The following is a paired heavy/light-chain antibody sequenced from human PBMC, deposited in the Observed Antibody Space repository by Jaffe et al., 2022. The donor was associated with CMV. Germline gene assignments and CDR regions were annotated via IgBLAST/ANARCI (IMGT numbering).Light chain of an antibody. CDR1: NIGSKS. CDR3: QVWDSSSDHPGVV. J-gene: IGLJ2*01. V-gene: IGLV3-21*04. CDR2: YDS. Sequence: SYVLTQPPSVSVAPGKTARITCGGNNIGSKSVHWYQQKPGQAPVLVIYYDSDRPSGIPERFSGSNSGNTATLTISRVEAGDEADYYCQVWDSSSDHPGVVFGGGTKLTVL.
Heavy chain of an antibody. CDR2: MNPNSGNT. J-gene: IGHJ4*02. CDR3: ARGQITMVRGVIIPFGDIPFDY. Sequence: QVQLVQSGAEVKKPGASVKVSCKASGYTFTSYDINWVRQATGQGLEWMGWMNPNSGNTGYAQKFQGRVTMTRNTSISTAYMELSSLRSEDTAVYYCARGQITMVRGVIIPFGDIPFDYWGQGTLVTVSS. CDR1: GYTFTSYD. V-gene: IGHV1-8*01. D-gene: IGHD3-10*01.